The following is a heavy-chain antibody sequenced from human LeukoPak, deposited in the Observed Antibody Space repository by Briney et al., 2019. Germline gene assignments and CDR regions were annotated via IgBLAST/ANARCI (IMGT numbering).Heavy chain of an antibody. CDR2: ISGSGGST. D-gene: IGHD2-15*01. V-gene: IGHV3-23*01. J-gene: IGHJ4*02. CDR1: GFTVSGDY. Sequence: GGSLRLSCAVSGFTVSGDYMSWVRQAPGKGLEWVSVISGSGGSTYYADSVKGRFTISRDNSKNTLYLQMNSLRAEDTAVYYCAKDNLGYCSGGSCYHDYWGQGTLVTVSS. CDR3: AKDNLGYCSGGSCYHDY.